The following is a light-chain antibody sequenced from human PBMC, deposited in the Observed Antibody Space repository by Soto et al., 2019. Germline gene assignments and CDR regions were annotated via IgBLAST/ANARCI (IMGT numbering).Light chain of an antibody. Sequence: QSALTQPASVSGSPGQSITISCTGTSSDVGGHNYVSWYQQHSGKAPKLMIYEVTNRPSGVSNRFSGSKSGNMASLTISGLQAEDEANYYCSSYSSNTTDLVFGGGTKLTVL. CDR1: SSDVGGHNY. CDR3: SSYSSNTTDLV. V-gene: IGLV2-14*01. CDR2: EVT. J-gene: IGLJ2*01.